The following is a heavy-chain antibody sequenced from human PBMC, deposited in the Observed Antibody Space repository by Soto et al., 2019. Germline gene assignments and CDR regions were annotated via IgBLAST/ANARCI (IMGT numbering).Heavy chain of an antibody. CDR1: GFTFSSYE. V-gene: IGHV3-48*03. D-gene: IGHD3-3*01. CDR2: ISSSGSSI. J-gene: IGHJ6*02. Sequence: PGGSLRLSCAASGFTFSSYEMNWVRQAPGKGLEWVSYISSSGSSIYYADSVKGRFTISRDNAKNSLYLQMNSLRAEDTAVYYCARGGYDFWLNYYYGMDVWGQGTTVTVSS. CDR3: ARGGYDFWLNYYYGMDV.